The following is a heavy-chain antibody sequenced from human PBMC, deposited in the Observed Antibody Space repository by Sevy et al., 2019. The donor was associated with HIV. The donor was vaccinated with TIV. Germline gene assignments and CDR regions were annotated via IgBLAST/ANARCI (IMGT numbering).Heavy chain of an antibody. Sequence: GGSLRLSCAASGFTFSSYSMNWVRQAPGKGLEWVSSISSSSSYIYYADSVKGRFTISRDNAKNSLYLQMNSLRAEDTAVYYCARCIGDAGTPGVFDIWGQGTMVTVS. CDR2: ISSSSSYI. V-gene: IGHV3-21*01. CDR1: GFTFSSYS. CDR3: ARCIGDAGTPGVFDI. D-gene: IGHD6-13*01. J-gene: IGHJ3*02.